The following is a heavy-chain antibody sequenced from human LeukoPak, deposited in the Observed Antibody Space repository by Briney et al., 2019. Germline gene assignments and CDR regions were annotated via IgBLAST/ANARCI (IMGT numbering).Heavy chain of an antibody. CDR1: GLRVNSNY. CDR3: ARITSTYFDY. D-gene: IGHD3-10*01. J-gene: IGHJ4*02. CDR2: IYSGGST. Sequence: GGSPRLSCAASGLRVNSNYMSWVRQAPGKGLEWVSVIYSGGSTSYADSVKGRFTISRDNSKNTMYLQMNSLGAEDTAVYYCARITSTYFDYWGQGTRVTVSS. V-gene: IGHV3-53*01.